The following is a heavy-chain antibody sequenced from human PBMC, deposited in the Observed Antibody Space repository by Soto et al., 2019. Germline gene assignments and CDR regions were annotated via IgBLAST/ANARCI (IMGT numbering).Heavy chain of an antibody. D-gene: IGHD6-19*01. CDR3: ARDLAVAGLNNGISP. CDR2: ISAYNGNT. V-gene: IGHV1-18*01. Sequence: GASVKVSCKASGYTFTSYGISWVRQAPGQGLEWMGWISAYNGNTNYAQKLQGRVTMTTDTSTSTAYMELRSLRSDDTAVYYCARDLAVAGLNNGISPWGQGTLVTVSS. CDR1: GYTFTSYG. J-gene: IGHJ5*02.